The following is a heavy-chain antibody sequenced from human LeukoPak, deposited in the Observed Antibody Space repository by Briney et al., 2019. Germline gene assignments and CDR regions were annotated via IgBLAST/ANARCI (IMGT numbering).Heavy chain of an antibody. V-gene: IGHV1-2*06. CDR2: INPNSGGT. J-gene: IGHJ4*02. CDR3: ASGYYDSSRCDY. CDR1: GYTFTGYY. Sequence: GSSVKVSCKASGYTFTGYYMHWVRQAPGQGLEWMGRINPNSGGTNYAQKLQGRVTMTRDTSISTAYMELSRLRSDDTAVYYCASGYYDSSRCDYWGQGTLVTVSS. D-gene: IGHD3-22*01.